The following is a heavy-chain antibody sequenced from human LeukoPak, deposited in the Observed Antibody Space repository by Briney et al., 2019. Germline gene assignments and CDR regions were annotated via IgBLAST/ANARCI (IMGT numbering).Heavy chain of an antibody. J-gene: IGHJ4*02. CDR3: MSYAGRSDDY. D-gene: IGHD3-16*01. CDR2: ISSSSSDR. Sequence: GGSLRLSCAPSGFTFSRSSMNWVRQAPGTGLEWVSSISSSSSDRYHADSVRGRFTISRDKAKNSLHLQMNSLRAEDTAVYYCMSYAGRSDDYWGQGTMVTVSS. CDR1: GFTFSRSS. V-gene: IGHV3-21*01.